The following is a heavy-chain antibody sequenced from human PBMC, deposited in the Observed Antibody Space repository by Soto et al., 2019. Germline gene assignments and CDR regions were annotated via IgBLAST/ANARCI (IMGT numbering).Heavy chain of an antibody. CDR1: GGSFSGYY. Sequence: TSETLSLTCAVYGGSFSGYYWSWIRQPPGKGLEWIGEINHSGSTNYNPSLKSRVTISVDTSKNQFSLKLSSVTAADTAVYYCARGNSSGPRNFDYWGQGTLVTVSS. D-gene: IGHD6-19*01. V-gene: IGHV4-34*01. CDR2: INHSGST. CDR3: ARGNSSGPRNFDY. J-gene: IGHJ4*02.